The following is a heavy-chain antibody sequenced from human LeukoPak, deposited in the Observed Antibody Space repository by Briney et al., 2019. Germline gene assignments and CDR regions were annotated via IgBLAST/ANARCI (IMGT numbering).Heavy chain of an antibody. D-gene: IGHD2-2*02. V-gene: IGHV2-5*01. J-gene: IGHJ6*03. CDR3: AHSLYNYYFYYMDV. Sequence: SGPTLVNPTQTLTLTGTFSGFSLSTSGVGVGWIRQPPGKALEWLALIYWNDDKRYSPSLKSRLNITKDTSKTQVVLTMTNMDPVDTATYYCAHSLYNYYFYYMDVWGKGTTVTVSS. CDR2: IYWNDDK. CDR1: GFSLSTSGVG.